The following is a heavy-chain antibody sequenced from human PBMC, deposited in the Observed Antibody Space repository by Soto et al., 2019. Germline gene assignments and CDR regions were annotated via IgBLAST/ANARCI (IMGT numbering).Heavy chain of an antibody. D-gene: IGHD2-2*01. V-gene: IGHV3-64D*06. CDR3: VKDRRSTRRAMDV. CDR2: ISSNGAGT. J-gene: IGHJ6*02. CDR1: GGSISSNW. Sequence: ETLSLTCAVSGGSISSNWWTWVRQAAGKGLEYVSGISSNGAGTYYAESVKDRFTISRDNSRNTLFLQVNSLTGEDTAVYYCVKDRRSTRRAMDVWGQGTTVTVSS.